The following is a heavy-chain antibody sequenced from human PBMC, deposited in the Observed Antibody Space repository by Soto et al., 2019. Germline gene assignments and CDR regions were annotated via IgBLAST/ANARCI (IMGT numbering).Heavy chain of an antibody. J-gene: IGHJ4*02. V-gene: IGHV3-20*04. D-gene: IGHD1-26*01. Sequence: GGSLRLSCAASGFTFDDYGMIWARQAPGKGLEWVSGVNWNGGSTGYADSVKGRFTISRDNAKNSLYLQMNSLRAEDTAFYYCVRGASLNFDYWCQGTLVTVSS. CDR2: VNWNGGST. CDR1: GFTFDDYG. CDR3: VRGASLNFDY.